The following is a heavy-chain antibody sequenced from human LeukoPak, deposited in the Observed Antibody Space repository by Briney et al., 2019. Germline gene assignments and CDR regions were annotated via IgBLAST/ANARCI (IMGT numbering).Heavy chain of an antibody. D-gene: IGHD6-13*01. V-gene: IGHV3-13*01. CDR2: IGTAGEI. CDR3: ARAAYSSTWYSRYFDL. CDR1: GFTFRSYD. J-gene: IGHJ2*01. Sequence: GGSLRLSCAASGFTFRSYDMHWVRQATGKGLEWVSGIGTAGEIYYPGSVKGRFTISRENAKNSLYLQMNSLRAGDTAVYYCARAAYSSTWYSRYFDLWDRGTLVTVSS.